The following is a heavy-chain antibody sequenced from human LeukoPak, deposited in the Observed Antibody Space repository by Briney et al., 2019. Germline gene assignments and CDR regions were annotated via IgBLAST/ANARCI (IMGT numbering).Heavy chain of an antibody. D-gene: IGHD2-2*01. CDR2: LIRGGGTT. V-gene: IGHV3-23*01. CDR3: AKDHCSRTNCYAGPDY. Sequence: PGGSLRLSCAASGFTFSSYAMNWVLQAPGKGLEWVSGLIRGGGTTHYADSVKGRFTISSDYSSNTLYLQMNSLRPEDTALYYCAKDHCSRTNCYAGPDYWGQGTLVTVSS. CDR1: GFTFSSYA. J-gene: IGHJ4*02.